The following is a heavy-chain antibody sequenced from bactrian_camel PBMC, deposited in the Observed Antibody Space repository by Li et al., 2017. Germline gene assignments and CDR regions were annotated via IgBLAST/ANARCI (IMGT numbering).Heavy chain of an antibody. V-gene: IGHV3S53*01. D-gene: IGHD4*01. Sequence: VQLVESGGGSVQAGGSLRLSCTAPGLTSNNCGVDWYRRPAGKQREWVSSISTEGSTTYADSVKGRFTVSKDAAKDTVYLQMNSLKPEDTAMYSCHLAGGRGRACYSALGQGTQVTVS. CDR1: GLTSNNCG. CDR3: HLAGGRGRACYSA. J-gene: IGHJ6*01. CDR2: ISTEGST.